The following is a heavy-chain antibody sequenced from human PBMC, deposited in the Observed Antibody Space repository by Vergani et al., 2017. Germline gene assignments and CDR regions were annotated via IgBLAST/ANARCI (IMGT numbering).Heavy chain of an antibody. V-gene: IGHV4-34*01. CDR3: AREARRITMVRGVLGAFDI. CDR2: INHSGST. D-gene: IGHD3-10*01. Sequence: QLRLQESGPGLVKPSETLSLTCAVYGGSFSGYYWSWIRQPPGKGLEWIGEINHSGSTNYNPSLKSRVTISVDTSKNQFSLKLSSVTAADTAVYYCAREARRITMVRGVLGAFDIWGQGTMVTVSS. CDR1: GGSFSGYY. J-gene: IGHJ3*02.